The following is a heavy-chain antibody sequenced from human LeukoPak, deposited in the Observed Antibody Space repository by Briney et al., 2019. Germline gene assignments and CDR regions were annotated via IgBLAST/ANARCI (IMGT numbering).Heavy chain of an antibody. Sequence: ASVKASCKASGYTFTGYYMHWVRQAPGQGLEWMGWINPNSGGTNYAQKFQGRVTMTRDTSISTAYMELSRLRSDDTAVYYCARVPPRRAAHGTVFDYWGQGTLVTVSS. V-gene: IGHV1-2*02. CDR1: GYTFTGYY. J-gene: IGHJ4*02. CDR3: ARVPPRRAAHGTVFDY. CDR2: INPNSGGT. D-gene: IGHD6-13*01.